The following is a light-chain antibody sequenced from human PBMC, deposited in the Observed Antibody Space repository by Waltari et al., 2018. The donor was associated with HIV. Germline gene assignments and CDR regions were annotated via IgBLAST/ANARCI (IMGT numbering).Light chain of an antibody. CDR1: SSNIGSNA. V-gene: IGLV1-44*01. Sequence: QSVLTQPPSASGTPGQRVTISCSGSSSNIGSNAVNWSQKLPGTAPKPLIYSTNRRPSGVPDRFSGSKSGTSASLAISGLQSDDEADYYCAAWDDSLNDSYVFGPGTKVTVL. CDR2: STN. CDR3: AAWDDSLNDSYV. J-gene: IGLJ1*01.